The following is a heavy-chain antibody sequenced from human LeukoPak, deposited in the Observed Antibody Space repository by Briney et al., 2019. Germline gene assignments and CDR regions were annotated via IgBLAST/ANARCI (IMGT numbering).Heavy chain of an antibody. D-gene: IGHD3-22*01. CDR2: IRYDGSNK. CDR1: GFTFSSYG. V-gene: IGHV3-30*02. CDR3: AKDNPPVGYYDSSGYPGAFGI. J-gene: IGHJ3*02. Sequence: PGGSLRLSCAASGFTFSSYGMHWVRQAPGKGLEWVAFIRYDGSNKYYEDSVKGRFPISRDNSKNTLYLQMNSLRAEDTAVYYCAKDNPPVGYYDSSGYPGAFGIWGQGTMVTVSS.